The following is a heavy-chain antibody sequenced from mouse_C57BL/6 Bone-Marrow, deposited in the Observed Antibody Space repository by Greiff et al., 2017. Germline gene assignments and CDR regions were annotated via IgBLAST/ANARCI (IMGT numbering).Heavy chain of an antibody. V-gene: IGHV5-9-1*02. CDR3: TREPYDYDGAMDY. CDR1: GFTFSSYA. CDR2: ISSGGDYI. J-gene: IGHJ4*01. D-gene: IGHD2-4*01. Sequence: EVKLMESGEGLVKPGGSLKLSCAASGFTFSSYAMSWVRQTPEKRLEWVAYISSGGDYIYYADTVKGRFTISRDNARNTLYLQMSSLKSEDTAMYYCTREPYDYDGAMDYWGQGTSVTVSS.